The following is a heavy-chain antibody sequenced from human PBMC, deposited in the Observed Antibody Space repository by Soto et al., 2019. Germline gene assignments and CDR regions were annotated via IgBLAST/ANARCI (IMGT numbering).Heavy chain of an antibody. J-gene: IGHJ3*02. V-gene: IGHV3-53*01. CDR3: ARKYSSSWPGDAFDI. CDR1: GFTVSSNY. Sequence: GSLRLSCAASGFTVSSNYMSWVRQAPGKGLEWVSVIYSGGSTYYADSVKGRFTISRDNSKNTLYLQMNSLRAEDTAVYYCARKYSSSWPGDAFDIWGQGTMVTVSS. CDR2: IYSGGST. D-gene: IGHD6-13*01.